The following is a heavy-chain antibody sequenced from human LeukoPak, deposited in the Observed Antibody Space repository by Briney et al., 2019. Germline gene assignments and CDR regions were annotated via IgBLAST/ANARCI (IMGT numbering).Heavy chain of an antibody. D-gene: IGHD3-10*01. CDR3: ARHGPYGPLDY. J-gene: IGHJ4*02. Sequence: SETLSLTCAVYGGSFSGYYWSWIRQPPGKGLEWIGEINHSGSTHYNPSLKSRVTISVDTSKNHFSLKLSSVTAADTAVYYCARHGPYGPLDYWGQGTLVTVSS. CDR1: GGSFSGYY. CDR2: INHSGST. V-gene: IGHV4-34*01.